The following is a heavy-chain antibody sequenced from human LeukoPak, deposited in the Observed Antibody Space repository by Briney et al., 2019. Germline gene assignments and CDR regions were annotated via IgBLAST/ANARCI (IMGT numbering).Heavy chain of an antibody. D-gene: IGHD2-2*02. CDR1: GYSISSGYY. V-gene: IGHV4-38-2*01. Sequence: SETLSLTCAVSGYSISSGYYWGWIRQPPGKGLEWIGSIYHSGSTYYNPSLKSRVTISVDTSKNQFSLKLSSVTAADTAVYCCAKHAPEEGWCSSTSCYTQAFDIWGQGTMVTVSS. CDR2: IYHSGST. J-gene: IGHJ3*02. CDR3: AKHAPEEGWCSSTSCYTQAFDI.